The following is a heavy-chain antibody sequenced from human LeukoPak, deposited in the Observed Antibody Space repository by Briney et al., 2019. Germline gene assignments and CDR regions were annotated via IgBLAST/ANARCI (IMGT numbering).Heavy chain of an antibody. CDR2: IYHSGST. J-gene: IGHJ4*02. D-gene: IGHD6-13*01. Sequence: SETLSLTCSVSGGSIYTYYWSWIRQSPGKGLEWIGYIYHSGSTNYNPSLKSRVTISVDTSKNQFSLKLSSVTAADTAVYYGARVNRAVAAALDYWGQGTLVTVSS. CDR3: ARVNRAVAAALDY. CDR1: GGSIYTYY. V-gene: IGHV4-59*01.